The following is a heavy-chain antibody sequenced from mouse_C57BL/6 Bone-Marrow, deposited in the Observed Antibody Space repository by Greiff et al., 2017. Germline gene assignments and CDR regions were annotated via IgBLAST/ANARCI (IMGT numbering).Heavy chain of an antibody. CDR1: GFTFSSYA. CDR2: ISDGGSYT. Sequence: EVHLVESGGGLVKPGGSLKLSCAASGFTFSSYAMSWVRQTPEKRLEWVATISDGGSYTYYPDNVQGRFTISRDNAKNNLYLQMNHLKSEDTAMYYCARARWLLDYAMDYWGQGTSVTVSS. CDR3: ARARWLLDYAMDY. D-gene: IGHD2-3*01. V-gene: IGHV5-4*01. J-gene: IGHJ4*01.